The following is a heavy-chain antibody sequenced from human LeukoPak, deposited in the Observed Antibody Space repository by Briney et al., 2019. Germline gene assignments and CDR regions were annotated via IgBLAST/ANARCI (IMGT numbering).Heavy chain of an antibody. CDR2: IYPGDSDT. CDR1: GYRFTNYW. V-gene: IGHV5-51*01. Sequence: GESLKISCRGSGYRFTNYWIGWVRQMPGKGLEWMGIIYPGDSDTRYSPPFQGQVTISADKSISTAYLQWSSLKASDTAMYYCARHFGASGTYNAPFDYWGQGTLVTVSS. J-gene: IGHJ4*02. CDR3: ARHFGASGTYNAPFDY. D-gene: IGHD1-26*01.